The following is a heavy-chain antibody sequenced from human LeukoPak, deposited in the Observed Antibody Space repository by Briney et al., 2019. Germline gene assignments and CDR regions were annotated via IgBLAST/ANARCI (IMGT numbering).Heavy chain of an antibody. V-gene: IGHV4-61*01. CDR2: IYYSGST. CDR3: ARDGGSRGVLYY. Sequence: PSQTLSLTCTVSGGSISSGSYYWSWIRQPPGKGLEWIGYIYYSGSTNYNPSLKSRVTISVDTSKNQFSLKLSSVTAADTAVYYCARDGGSRGVLYYWGQGTLVTVSS. CDR1: GGSISSGSYY. D-gene: IGHD3-10*01. J-gene: IGHJ4*02.